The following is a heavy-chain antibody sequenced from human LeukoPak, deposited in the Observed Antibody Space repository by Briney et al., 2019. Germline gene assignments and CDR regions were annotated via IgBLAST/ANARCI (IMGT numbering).Heavy chain of an antibody. V-gene: IGHV3-30*03. Sequence: PGGSLRLSCAASGFTFSSYGMHWVRQAPGKGLEWVAVISYDGSNKYYADSVKGRFTISRDNSKSSLYLQMNSLRAEDMGVYYCARWSSGWDPHYYYGMDVWGQGTTVIVSS. CDR2: ISYDGSNK. J-gene: IGHJ6*02. CDR3: ARWSSGWDPHYYYGMDV. CDR1: GFTFSSYG. D-gene: IGHD6-19*01.